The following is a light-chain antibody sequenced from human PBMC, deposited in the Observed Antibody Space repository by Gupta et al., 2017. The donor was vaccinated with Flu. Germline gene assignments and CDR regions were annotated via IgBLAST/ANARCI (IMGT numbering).Light chain of an antibody. CDR2: STS. CDR1: TGAVTSGYY. V-gene: IGLV7-43*01. CDR3: LLSYGGAHLKV. Sequence: QTVVTQEPSLTVSPGGTVTLTCASSTGAVTSGYYPNWFQQKPGQAPRALMYSTSNKHSWTPARFSGSLLGGKAALTLSGVQPEDEADYYCLLSYGGAHLKVFGTGTKVTVL. J-gene: IGLJ1*01.